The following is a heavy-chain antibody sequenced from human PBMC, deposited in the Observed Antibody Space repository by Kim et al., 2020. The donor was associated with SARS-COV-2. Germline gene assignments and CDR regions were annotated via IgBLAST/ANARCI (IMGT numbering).Heavy chain of an antibody. D-gene: IGHD4-17*01. CDR3: ARGRGGTTVVTLGLGYYYYYGMDV. CDR1: GGSFSGYY. CDR2: INHSGST. V-gene: IGHV4-34*01. Sequence: SETLSLTCAVYGGSFSGYYWSWIRQPPGKGLEWIGEINHSGSTNYNPSLKSRVTISVDTSKNQFSLKLSSVTAADTAVYFCARGRGGTTVVTLGLGYYYYYGMDVWGQGTTLTVSS. J-gene: IGHJ6*02.